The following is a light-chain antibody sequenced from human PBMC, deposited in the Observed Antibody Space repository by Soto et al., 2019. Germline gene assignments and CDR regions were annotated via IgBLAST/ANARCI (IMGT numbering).Light chain of an antibody. J-gene: IGKJ5*01. CDR3: QQYADSPIT. Sequence: EIELTQSPGTLSLSPGERATLSCRASQRLASNYLAWYQQRPGQAPRLLLYGVSSRATGIPDRFSGSGSGTAFTLAISRVEPEDFAVYFCQQYADSPITFGQGTRLGI. V-gene: IGKV3-20*01. CDR2: GVS. CDR1: QRLASNY.